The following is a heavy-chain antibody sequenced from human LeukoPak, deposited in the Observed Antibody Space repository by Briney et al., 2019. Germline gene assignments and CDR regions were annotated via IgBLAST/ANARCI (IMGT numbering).Heavy chain of an antibody. Sequence: GGSLRLSCAASGFTFSSYSMNWVRQAPGKGLEWVSYISSSSSTIYYADSVKGRFTISRDNAKNSLYLQMNSLRAEDTAVYYCAREMLLREVGATSIDYWGQGTLVTVSS. CDR2: ISSSSSTI. CDR3: AREMLLREVGATSIDY. J-gene: IGHJ4*02. D-gene: IGHD1-26*01. CDR1: GFTFSSYS. V-gene: IGHV3-48*04.